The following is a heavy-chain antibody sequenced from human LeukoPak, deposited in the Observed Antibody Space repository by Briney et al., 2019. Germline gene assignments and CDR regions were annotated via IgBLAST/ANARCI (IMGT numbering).Heavy chain of an antibody. Sequence: ASVKVSCKASGYTFTGYYMHWVRQAPGQGLEWMGRINPNSGGTNYAQKFQGRVTMTRDTSISTAYMELSRLRSDDTAVYYCASGIVVVTAMPFDYWGQGTLVTVSS. CDR3: ASGIVVVTAMPFDY. J-gene: IGHJ4*02. CDR2: INPNSGGT. D-gene: IGHD2-21*02. CDR1: GYTFTGYY. V-gene: IGHV1-2*06.